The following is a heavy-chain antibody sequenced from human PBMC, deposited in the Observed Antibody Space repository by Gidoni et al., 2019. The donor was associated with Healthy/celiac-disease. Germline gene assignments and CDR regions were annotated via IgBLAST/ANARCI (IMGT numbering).Heavy chain of an antibody. D-gene: IGHD2-2*02. CDR1: GFTLSNAW. J-gene: IGHJ5*02. CDR3: TTDIVVVPAAIRGEDWFDP. Sequence: EVQLVESGGGLVKPGGSLRLPCAASGFTLSNAWVSWVRQAPGKGLEWVGRIKSKTDGGTTDYAAPVKGRFTISRDDSKNTLYLQMNSLKTEDTAVYYCTTDIVVVPAAIRGEDWFDPWGQGTLVTVSS. V-gene: IGHV3-15*01. CDR2: IKSKTDGGTT.